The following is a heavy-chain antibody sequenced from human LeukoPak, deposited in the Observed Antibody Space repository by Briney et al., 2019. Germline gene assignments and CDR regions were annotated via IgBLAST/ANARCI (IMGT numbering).Heavy chain of an antibody. CDR3: ARPRIESGGYYYGH. V-gene: IGHV1-2*02. Sequence: GASVKVSCKASGYTFTGYYIHWVRQAPGQGLEWMGWANPTNGATNYAQKFQGRVTMTTDTSTNTAYMELSWLTSDDTAVYYCARPRIESGGYYYGHWGQGTLVTVSS. CDR1: GYTFTGYY. CDR2: ANPTNGAT. J-gene: IGHJ4*02. D-gene: IGHD3-22*01.